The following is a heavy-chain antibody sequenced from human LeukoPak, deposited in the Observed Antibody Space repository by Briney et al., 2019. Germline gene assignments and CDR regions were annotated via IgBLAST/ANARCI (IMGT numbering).Heavy chain of an antibody. V-gene: IGHV3-53*01. Sequence: GGSLRLSCAASGFTVSSNYMSWVRQAPGKGLEWVSVIYSGGSTYYADSVKGRFTISRDNSKNTLYLQMNSLRAEDTAVCYCASNYYDSSGYYYRYWGQGTLVTVSS. D-gene: IGHD3-22*01. CDR3: ASNYYDSSGYYYRY. CDR2: IYSGGST. J-gene: IGHJ4*02. CDR1: GFTVSSNY.